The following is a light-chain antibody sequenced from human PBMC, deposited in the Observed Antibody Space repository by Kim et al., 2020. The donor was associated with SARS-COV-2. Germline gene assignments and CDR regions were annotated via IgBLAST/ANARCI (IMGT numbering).Light chain of an antibody. CDR2: DVS. Sequence: QSALTQPASVSGSPGQSLTISCTGTSSDVGGYNYVSWYQQHPGKAPKLMIYDVSNRPSGVSNRFSGSKSGNTASLTISGLQAEDEADYYCSSYTSSSTYDFGPGTKVTVL. CDR1: SSDVGGYNY. J-gene: IGLJ1*01. CDR3: SSYTSSSTYD. V-gene: IGLV2-14*03.